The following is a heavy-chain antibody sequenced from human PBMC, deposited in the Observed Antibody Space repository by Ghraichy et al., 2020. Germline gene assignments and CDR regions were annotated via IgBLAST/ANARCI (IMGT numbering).Heavy chain of an antibody. Sequence: ASVKVSCKVSGYTLTELSMHWVRQAPGKGLEWMGGFDPEDGETIYAQKFQGRVTMTEDTSTDTAYMELSSLRSEDTAVYYCATSYCSSTSCQNQAISYYYYGMDVWGQGTTVTVSS. CDR1: GYTLTELS. CDR3: ATSYCSSTSCQNQAISYYYYGMDV. V-gene: IGHV1-24*01. D-gene: IGHD2-2*01. CDR2: FDPEDGET. J-gene: IGHJ6*02.